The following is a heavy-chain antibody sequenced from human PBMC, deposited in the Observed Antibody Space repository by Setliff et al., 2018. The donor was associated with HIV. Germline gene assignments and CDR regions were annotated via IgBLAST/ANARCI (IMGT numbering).Heavy chain of an antibody. D-gene: IGHD3-22*01. CDR2: VYYTGSP. J-gene: IGHJ4*02. Sequence: SETLSLTCTVSGASISHYYWSWIRQPPGKGLECIGYVYYTGSPNYNPSLKSRATISVDTSKSHFSLRLNSVTAADTATYYCARVDYEGGYFDYWGQGTLVTVSS. CDR3: ARVDYEGGYFDY. V-gene: IGHV4-59*01. CDR1: GASISHYY.